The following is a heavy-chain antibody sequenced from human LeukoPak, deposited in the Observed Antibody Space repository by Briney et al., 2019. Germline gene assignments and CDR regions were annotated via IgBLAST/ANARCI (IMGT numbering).Heavy chain of an antibody. CDR1: GFTFSSYA. CDR3: ARTGYYNVFDY. J-gene: IGHJ4*02. D-gene: IGHD3-9*01. V-gene: IGHV3-74*01. Sequence: PGGSLRLSCAASGFTFSSYAMSWVRQAPGKGLVWVSRINSDGSTSYADSVKGRFTISRDDAKNTLYLQMNSLRAEDTAVYYCARTGYYNVFDYWGQGTLVSVSS. CDR2: INSDGST.